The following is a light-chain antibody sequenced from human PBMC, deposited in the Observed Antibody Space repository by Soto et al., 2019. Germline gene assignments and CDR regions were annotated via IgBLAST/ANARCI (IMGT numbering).Light chain of an antibody. J-gene: IGLJ2*01. CDR3: AAWDDSLNGVV. CDR2: SNN. CDR1: ISNIGSNT. V-gene: IGLV1-44*01. Sequence: QPVLTQPPSASGTPGQRVTISCSGSISNIGSNTVNWYQQLPGTSPKLLIYSNNQRPSGVPDRFSGSKSGTSASLAIRGLQSEDEADYYCAAWDDSLNGVVFGGGTNVTVL.